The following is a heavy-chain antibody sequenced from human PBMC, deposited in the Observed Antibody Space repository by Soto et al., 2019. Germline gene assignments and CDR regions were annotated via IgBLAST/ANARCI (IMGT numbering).Heavy chain of an antibody. J-gene: IGHJ6*03. CDR3: ARVGIAAADTGLEYYYYYMDV. Sequence: SETLSLTCTVSGGSISSGGYYWSWIRHHPGKGLEWIGYIYYSGSTYYNPSLKSRVTISVDTSKNQFSLKLSSVTAADTAVYYCARVGIAAADTGLEYYYYYMDVWGKGTTVTVSS. CDR1: GGSISSGGYY. D-gene: IGHD6-13*01. CDR2: IYYSGST. V-gene: IGHV4-31*03.